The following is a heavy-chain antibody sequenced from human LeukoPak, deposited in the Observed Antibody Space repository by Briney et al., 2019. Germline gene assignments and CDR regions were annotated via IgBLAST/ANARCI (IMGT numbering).Heavy chain of an antibody. J-gene: IGHJ4*02. CDR3: AKDLGSVVTPPSLDY. D-gene: IGHD4-23*01. CDR2: ASGSGGST. CDR1: GFTFSSYA. V-gene: IGHV3-23*01. Sequence: GGSLRLSCAASGFTFSSYAVSWVRQAPGKGLEWVSAASGSGGSTYYADSVKGRFTISRDNSKNTLYLQMNSLRAEDTAVYYCAKDLGSVVTPPSLDYWGQGTLVTVSS.